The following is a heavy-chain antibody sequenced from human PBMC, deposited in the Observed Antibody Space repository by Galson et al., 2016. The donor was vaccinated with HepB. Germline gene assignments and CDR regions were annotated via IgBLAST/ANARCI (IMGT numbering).Heavy chain of an antibody. CDR2: INSDGTST. D-gene: IGHD2/OR15-2a*01. V-gene: IGHV3-74*01. Sequence: SQRLSCAASGSTISTYWMHWVRQAPGKGLVWVSRINSDGTSTSYADSVKGRFTISRDNAQKSLYLQMNSLRPEDTSVYYCARVLTFAVGTWPPYPGYWGQGTLVTVSS. CDR1: GSTISTYW. CDR3: ARVLTFAVGTWPPYPGY. J-gene: IGHJ4*02.